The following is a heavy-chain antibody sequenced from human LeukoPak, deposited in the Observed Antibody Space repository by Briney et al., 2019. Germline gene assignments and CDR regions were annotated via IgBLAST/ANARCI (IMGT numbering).Heavy chain of an antibody. D-gene: IGHD6-19*01. V-gene: IGHV3-30*03. J-gene: IGHJ4*02. CDR1: GFTFSSYW. CDR2: ISHDAKST. Sequence: GGSLRLSCAASGFTFSSYWMSWVRQVPGKGLEWVTVISHDAKSTYHVDSVKGRFTISRDNSKNTLYLQMNSLRAEDTAVYYCAREPRGSSGWYGHDYWGQGTLVTVSS. CDR3: AREPRGSSGWYGHDY.